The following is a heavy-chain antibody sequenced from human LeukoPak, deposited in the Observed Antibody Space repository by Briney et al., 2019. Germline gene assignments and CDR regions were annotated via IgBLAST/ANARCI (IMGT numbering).Heavy chain of an antibody. J-gene: IGHJ4*02. CDR1: GYSFTNYW. CDR2: IYPGDSDT. Sequence: GESLKISCKVSGYSFTNYWIGWVRQMPGNGLEWMGIIYPGDSDTRYSPSFQGQVTLSADKSITTAYLQWSSLKASDAAMYYCARLYSGSFYFLYCWGQGTLVSVSS. CDR3: ARLYSGSFYFLYC. D-gene: IGHD1-26*01. V-gene: IGHV5-51*01.